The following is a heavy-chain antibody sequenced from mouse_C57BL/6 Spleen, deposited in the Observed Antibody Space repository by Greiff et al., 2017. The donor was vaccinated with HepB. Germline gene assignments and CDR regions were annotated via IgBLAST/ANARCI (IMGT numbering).Heavy chain of an antibody. V-gene: IGHV1-18*01. CDR2: INPNNGGT. CDR1: GYTFTDYN. D-gene: IGHD2-5*01. Sequence: EVQLQQSGPELVKPGASVKIPCKASGYTFTDYNMDWVKQSHGKSLEWIGDINPNNGGTIYNQKFKGKATLTVDKSSSTAYMELRSLTSEDTAVYYCARTGYSNYYYAMDYWGQGTSVTVSS. J-gene: IGHJ4*01. CDR3: ARTGYSNYYYAMDY.